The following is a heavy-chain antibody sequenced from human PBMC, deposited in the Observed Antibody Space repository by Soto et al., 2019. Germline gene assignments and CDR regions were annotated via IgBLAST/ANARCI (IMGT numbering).Heavy chain of an antibody. Sequence: QVQLVESGGGVVQPGRSLRLSCAASGFTFSSYGMHWVRQAPGKGLEWVAVISYDGSNKYYADSVKGRFTIYRANSKNSLYLQMNSLRAEDTAVYYCAPLFGAFDYWGQGTLVTVSS. D-gene: IGHD3-10*02. V-gene: IGHV3-30*03. J-gene: IGHJ4*02. CDR2: ISYDGSNK. CDR1: GFTFSSYG. CDR3: APLFGAFDY.